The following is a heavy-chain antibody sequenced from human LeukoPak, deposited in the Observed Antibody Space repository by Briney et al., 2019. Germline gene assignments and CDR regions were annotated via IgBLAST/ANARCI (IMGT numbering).Heavy chain of an antibody. CDR3: ATSGGRYYGSGTTY. V-gene: IGHV1-24*01. CDR2: FDPEDGET. J-gene: IGHJ4*02. CDR1: GYTLTELS. D-gene: IGHD3-10*01. Sequence: ASVKVSCKVSGYTLTELSMHWVRQAPGKGLEWMGGFDPEDGETIYAQKFQGRVTMTEDTSTVTAYMELSSLRSEDTAVYYCATSGGRYYGSGTTYWGQGTLVTVSS.